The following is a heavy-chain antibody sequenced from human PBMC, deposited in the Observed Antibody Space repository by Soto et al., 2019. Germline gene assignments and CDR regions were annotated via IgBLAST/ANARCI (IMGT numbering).Heavy chain of an antibody. J-gene: IGHJ4*02. V-gene: IGHV3-48*02. CDR2: ISSSSST. D-gene: IGHD3-3*01. Sequence: GGSLSLFCIASGFPFRTYSMNWVRQAPGKGLEWISYISSSSSTTYADSVKGRFTISRDNAKNSLYLQMNSLRDEDTAVYYCARTIWSGYFQADYWGQGTLVTVSS. CDR1: GFPFRTYS. CDR3: ARTIWSGYFQADY.